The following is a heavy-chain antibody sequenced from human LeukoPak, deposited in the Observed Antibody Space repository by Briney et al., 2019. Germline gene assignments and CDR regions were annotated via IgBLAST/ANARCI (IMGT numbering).Heavy chain of an antibody. CDR1: GFTFSSYA. V-gene: IGHV3-15*04. J-gene: IGHJ4*02. CDR2: IETKTDGGTT. CDR3: IAVDY. Sequence: PGGSLRLSCAASGFTFSSYAMSWVRQAPGKGLEWVGRIETKTDGGTTDYAAPVEGRFTISRDDSKNTLYLQMNSLKTEDTAVYYCIAVDYWGQGTLVTVSS.